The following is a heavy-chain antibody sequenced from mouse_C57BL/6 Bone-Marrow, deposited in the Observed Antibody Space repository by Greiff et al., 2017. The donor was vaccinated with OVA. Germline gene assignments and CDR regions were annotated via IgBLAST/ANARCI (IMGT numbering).Heavy chain of an antibody. D-gene: IGHD2-4*01. V-gene: IGHV5-9*01. J-gene: IGHJ3*01. CDR1: GFTFSSYT. CDR3: ARPYYDYDVWVAY. Sequence: EVMLVESGGGLVKPGGSLKLSCAASGFTFSSYTMSWVRQTPEKRLAWVATISGGGGNTYYPDSVKGRFTISRDNAKNTLYLQMSSLRSEDTALYYCARPYYDYDVWVAYWGQGTLVTVSA. CDR2: ISGGGGNT.